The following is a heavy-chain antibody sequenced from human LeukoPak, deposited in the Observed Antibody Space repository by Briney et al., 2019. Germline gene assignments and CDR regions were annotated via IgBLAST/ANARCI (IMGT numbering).Heavy chain of an antibody. Sequence: SETLSLTCTVSGRSISSGGYYWRWLRQHPGKGLEWIGYIYYSGSTYYNPSLKSRFTISVDTSKNQFSLKLSSVTAADTAVYYCARSTTVVTRYFDYWGQGTLVTVSS. CDR1: GRSISSGGYY. V-gene: IGHV4-31*03. J-gene: IGHJ4*02. CDR3: ARSTTVVTRYFDY. D-gene: IGHD4-23*01. CDR2: IYYSGST.